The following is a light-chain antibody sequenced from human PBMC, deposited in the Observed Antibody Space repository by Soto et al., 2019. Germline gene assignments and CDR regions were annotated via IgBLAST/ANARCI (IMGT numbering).Light chain of an antibody. J-gene: IGLJ1*01. V-gene: IGLV1-44*01. CDR1: SSNIGSNS. CDR2: RNN. Sequence: QSVLTQPPSASGTPGQRVTISCSGSSSNIGSNSVNWYQQLPGTAPKLLIYRNNQWPSGVPDRFSGSKSGTSASLAISGLQYEDEADYYCAAWDDSMNGYVFGTGTKVTVL. CDR3: AAWDDSMNGYV.